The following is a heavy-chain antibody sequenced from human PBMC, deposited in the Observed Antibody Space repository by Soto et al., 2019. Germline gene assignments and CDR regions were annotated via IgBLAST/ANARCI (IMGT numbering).Heavy chain of an antibody. J-gene: IGHJ4*02. D-gene: IGHD6-13*01. Sequence: VKVSCKASGYTFTNYAISWVRQAPGRGLEWMGWVNTYNGNPNYAQIFQGRVTMTTDTSTGTAYMELRSLKSDDSAIYYCARDSQYSTSWQRFDSWGQGTLVTVSS. CDR1: GYTFTNYA. CDR3: ARDSQYSTSWQRFDS. V-gene: IGHV1-18*01. CDR2: VNTYNGNP.